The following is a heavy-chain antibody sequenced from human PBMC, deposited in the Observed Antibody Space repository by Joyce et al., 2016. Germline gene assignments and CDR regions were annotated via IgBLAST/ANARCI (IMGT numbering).Heavy chain of an antibody. CDR1: GFTFNLYS. Sequence: EVQLVESGGALVQPGGSLRLSCLASGFTFNLYSINWVRQAPGKGLEWVSYISQGSTTIYYADSVKGRFTISRDDAKNSLYLQMNSLRVDDTAVYYCARDKEFDYWGQGTLVTVSS. CDR2: ISQGSTTI. CDR3: ARDKEFDY. V-gene: IGHV3-48*04. J-gene: IGHJ4*02.